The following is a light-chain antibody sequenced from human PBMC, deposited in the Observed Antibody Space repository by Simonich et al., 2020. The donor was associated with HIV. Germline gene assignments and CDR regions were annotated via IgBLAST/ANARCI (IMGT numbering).Light chain of an antibody. J-gene: IGKJ4*01. CDR1: QSISSW. CDR3: QQYYSSLIT. CDR2: KTS. V-gene: IGKV1-5*03. Sequence: DIQLTQSPSTLSASVGDRVTITCRPSQSISSWLAWYQQKPGKAPKLLIYKTSSLESGVPSRFSGSGSGTEFTLTISSLQPDDSATYYCQQYYSSLITFGGGTKVEIK.